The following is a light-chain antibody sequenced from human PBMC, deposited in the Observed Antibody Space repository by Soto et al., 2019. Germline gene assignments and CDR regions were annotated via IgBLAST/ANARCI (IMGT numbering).Light chain of an antibody. CDR2: DAS. Sequence: EIMLTQSPATLSLSPGEGATLSCRASQSVSSYLAWYQQKPGQAPRLLIYDASRRATGIPARFSGSGSGTDFTLTISSLEPEDFALYYCHQRQSWPRTFGQGTKVDIK. CDR3: HQRQSWPRT. V-gene: IGKV3-11*01. J-gene: IGKJ1*01. CDR1: QSVSSY.